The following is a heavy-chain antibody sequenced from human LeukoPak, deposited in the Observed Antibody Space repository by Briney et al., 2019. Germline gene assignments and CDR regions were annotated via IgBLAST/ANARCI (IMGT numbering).Heavy chain of an antibody. J-gene: IGHJ6*03. Sequence: PSETLSLTCTVSGGSISSSSYYWGWIRQPPGKGLEWIGSIYYSGSTYYNPSLKSRVTISVDTSKNQFSLKLSSVTAADTAVYYCARGSTMVGYCSGGSCYARSPIYYYYYMDVWGKGTTVTISS. CDR1: GGSISSSSYY. CDR2: IYYSGST. V-gene: IGHV4-39*07. D-gene: IGHD2-15*01. CDR3: ARGSTMVGYCSGGSCYARSPIYYYYYMDV.